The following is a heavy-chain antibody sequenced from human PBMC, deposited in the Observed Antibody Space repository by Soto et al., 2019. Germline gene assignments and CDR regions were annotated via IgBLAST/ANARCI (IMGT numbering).Heavy chain of an antibody. CDR2: IYHSGST. V-gene: IGHV4-30-2*01. Sequence: SETLSLTCAVSGGSISSGGYSWSWIRQPPGKGLEWIGYIYHSGSTYYNPSLKSRVTISVDTSKNQFSLKLSSVTAADTAVYYCARVLDGYNFGYWGQGTLVTV. CDR3: ARVLDGYNFGY. J-gene: IGHJ4*02. D-gene: IGHD5-12*01. CDR1: GGSISSGGYS.